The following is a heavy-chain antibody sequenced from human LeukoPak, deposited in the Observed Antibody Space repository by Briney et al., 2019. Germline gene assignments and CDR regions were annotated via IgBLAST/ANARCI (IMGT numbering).Heavy chain of an antibody. Sequence: ASVKVSCEASGYTFTSYYMHWVRQAPGQGLEWMGIINPSGGSTSYAQKFQGRVTMTRDTSTSTVYMELSSLRSEDTAVYYCARDRGIPAAILRFYYYYYGMDVWGKGTTVTVSS. CDR3: ARDRGIPAAILRFYYYYYGMDV. CDR1: GYTFTSYY. D-gene: IGHD2-2*01. V-gene: IGHV1-46*01. CDR2: INPSGGST. J-gene: IGHJ6*04.